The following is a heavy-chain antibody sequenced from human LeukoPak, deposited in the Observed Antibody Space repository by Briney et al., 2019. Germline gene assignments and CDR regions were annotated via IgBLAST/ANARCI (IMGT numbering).Heavy chain of an antibody. CDR3: ARIREAFITSYYYGLDV. CDR2: INTNTGNP. D-gene: IGHD3-3*01. J-gene: IGHJ6*02. V-gene: IGHV7-4-1*02. CDR1: GYTFTSYA. Sequence: GASVKVSCKASGYTFTSYAMNWVRQAPGQGLEWMGWINTNTGNPTYAQGFTGRFVFSLDTSVSTAYLQISSLKAEDTAVYYCARIREAFITSYYYGLDVWGHGTTVTVSS.